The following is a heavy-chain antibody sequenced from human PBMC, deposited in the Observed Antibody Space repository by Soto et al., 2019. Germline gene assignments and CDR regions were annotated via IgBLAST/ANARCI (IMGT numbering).Heavy chain of an antibody. J-gene: IGHJ6*02. CDR1: GGSISSSSYY. CDR2: IYYSGST. V-gene: IGHV4-39*01. CDR3: ARHSTFGGVIVRQGMDV. Sequence: SETLSLTCTVSGGSISSSSYYWGWIRQPPGKGLEWIGSIYYSGSTYYNPSLKSRVTISVDTSKNKFSLKLSSVTAADTAVYFCARHSTFGGVIVRQGMDVWGQGTTVTVFS. D-gene: IGHD3-16*02.